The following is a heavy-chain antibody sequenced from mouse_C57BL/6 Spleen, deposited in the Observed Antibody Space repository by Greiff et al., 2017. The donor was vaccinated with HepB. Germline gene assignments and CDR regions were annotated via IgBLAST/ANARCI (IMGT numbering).Heavy chain of an antibody. Sequence: VQLQQSGAELVKPGASVKLSCKASGYTFTSYWMQWVKQRPGQGLEWIGEIDPSDSYTNYNQKFRGKATLTVDTSSSTAYMQLSSLTSADSAVYYGARAYDGYPYYYAMDYWGQGTSVTVSS. V-gene: IGHV1-50*01. CDR3: ARAYDGYPYYYAMDY. J-gene: IGHJ4*01. D-gene: IGHD2-2*01. CDR2: IDPSDSYT. CDR1: GYTFTSYW.